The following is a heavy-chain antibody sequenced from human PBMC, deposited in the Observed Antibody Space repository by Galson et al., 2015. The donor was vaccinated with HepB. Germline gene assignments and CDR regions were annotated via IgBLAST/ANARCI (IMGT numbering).Heavy chain of an antibody. CDR2: TYSGGST. CDR1: GFTVNSNY. J-gene: IGHJ3*02. CDR3: ARRVPEYYHDTTGYSHDAFDI. Sequence: SLRLSCAASGFTVNSNYMGWVRQAPGKGLEWVSFTYSGGSTYYADSVKGRFTISRDNSRNTLFLQLNSLRVEDTAMYYCARRVPEYYHDTTGYSHDAFDIWGQGTMVTVSS. D-gene: IGHD3-22*01. V-gene: IGHV3-66*01.